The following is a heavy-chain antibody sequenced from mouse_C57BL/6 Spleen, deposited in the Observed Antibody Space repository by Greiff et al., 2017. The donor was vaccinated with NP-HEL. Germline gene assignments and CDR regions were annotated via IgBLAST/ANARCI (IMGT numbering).Heavy chain of an antibody. J-gene: IGHJ4*01. Sequence: QVQLKQSGAELVRPGTSVKVSCKASGYAFTNYLIEWVKQRPGQGLEWIGVINPGSGGTNYNEKFKGKATLTADKSSSTAYMQLSSLTSEDSAVYFCATSSYDYAMDYWGQGTSVTVSS. V-gene: IGHV1-54*01. CDR3: ATSSYDYAMDY. D-gene: IGHD1-1*01. CDR1: GYAFTNYL. CDR2: INPGSGGT.